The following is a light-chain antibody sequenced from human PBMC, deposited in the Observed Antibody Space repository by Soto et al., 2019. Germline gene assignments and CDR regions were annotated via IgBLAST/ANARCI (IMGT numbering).Light chain of an antibody. Sequence: AIQMTQSPSSLSASVVDRVTITCRASQAIGTDLGWYHQKPGKAPNLLIYAASSLQTGVPSRFRGSGSGTDFTLTISSLQPEDFATYYCLQDYNYPRTFGQGTKVDIK. CDR1: QAIGTD. V-gene: IGKV1-6*01. CDR3: LQDYNYPRT. J-gene: IGKJ1*01. CDR2: AAS.